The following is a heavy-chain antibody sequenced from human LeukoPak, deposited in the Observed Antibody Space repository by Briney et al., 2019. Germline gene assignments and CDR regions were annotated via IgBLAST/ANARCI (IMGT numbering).Heavy chain of an antibody. CDR2: MYSGGST. V-gene: IGHV3-53*01. D-gene: IGHD6-19*01. CDR3: ARLDVVAGRAY. CDR1: GDSINSGEHY. J-gene: IGHJ4*02. Sequence: LSLTCTVSGDSINSGEHYWSWVRQAPGKGLEWVSVMYSGGSTYYADSVKGRFTISRDNSKNTVYLQMNSLRAEDTAVYYCARLDVVAGRAYWGLGTLVTVSS.